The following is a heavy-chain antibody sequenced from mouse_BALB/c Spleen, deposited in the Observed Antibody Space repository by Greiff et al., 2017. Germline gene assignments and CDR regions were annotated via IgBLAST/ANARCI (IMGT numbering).Heavy chain of an antibody. Sequence: QVQLQQPGAELVKPGASVKLSCKASGYTFTSYYMYWVKQRPGQGLEWIGGINPSNGGTNFNEKFKSKATLTVDKSSSTAYMQLSSLTSEDSAVYYCTRSTNWAFAYWGQGTLVTVSA. D-gene: IGHD4-1*01. J-gene: IGHJ3*01. V-gene: IGHV1S81*02. CDR3: TRSTNWAFAY. CDR2: INPSNGGT. CDR1: GYTFTSYY.